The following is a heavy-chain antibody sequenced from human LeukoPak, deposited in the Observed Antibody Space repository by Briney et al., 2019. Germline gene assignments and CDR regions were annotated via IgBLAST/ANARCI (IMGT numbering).Heavy chain of an antibody. Sequence: PGGSLRLSCSASGFTFSSYAMHWVRQAPGKGLEYVSAISSNGGSTYYADSVKGRFTIYRDNSKNTLYLQMSSLRAEDTAVYYCAKAIMGATLHAFLYRGDGAPLTPSS. J-gene: IGHJ4*01. CDR2: ISSNGGST. V-gene: IGHV3-64D*09. CDR3: AKAIMGATLHAFLY. D-gene: IGHD1-26*01. CDR1: GFTFSSYA.